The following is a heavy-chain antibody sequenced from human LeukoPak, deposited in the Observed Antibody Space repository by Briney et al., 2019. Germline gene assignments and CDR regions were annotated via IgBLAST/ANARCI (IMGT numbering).Heavy chain of an antibody. V-gene: IGHV4-59*08. CDR2: IYYTGNT. CDR1: GXSISNHY. CDR3: VRHSRVVAFDY. D-gene: IGHD2-15*01. J-gene: IGHJ4*02. Sequence: KPSGTLSLPCTVSGXSISNHYSSWIRQPPGKGLEWIGYIYYTGNTNYNPSLKSRVTISEDTSKNQVSLKLSSVTAADTAVYYCVRHSRVVAFDYWGQGNLVTVSS.